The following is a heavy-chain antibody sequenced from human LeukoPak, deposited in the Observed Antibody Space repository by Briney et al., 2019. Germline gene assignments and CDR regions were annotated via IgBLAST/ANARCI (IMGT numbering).Heavy chain of an antibody. CDR2: INPSGGST. V-gene: IGHV1-46*02. CDR3: ARDRSVAVAGFFDL. D-gene: IGHD6-19*01. Sequence: ASVKVSCKTIGGRFKSYGFSWVRQAPGQGLEWMGIINPSGGSTSYAQKFQGRVTMTRDMSTSTVYMELSSLRSEDTAVYYCARDRSVAVAGFFDLWGRGTLVTVSS. CDR1: GGRFKSYG. J-gene: IGHJ2*01.